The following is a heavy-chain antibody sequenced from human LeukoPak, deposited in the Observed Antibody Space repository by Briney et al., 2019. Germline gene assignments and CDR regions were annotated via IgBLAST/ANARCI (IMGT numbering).Heavy chain of an antibody. V-gene: IGHV1-46*01. Sequence: GASVRVSCKASGYTFTSYYMHWVRQAPGQGLEWMGIINPSGGSTSYAQKFQGRVTMTRDTSTSTVYMELSSLRSEDTAVYYCARDAAAAGPFDPWGQGTLVTVSS. CDR1: GYTFTSYY. J-gene: IGHJ5*02. CDR3: ARDAAAAGPFDP. D-gene: IGHD6-13*01. CDR2: INPSGGST.